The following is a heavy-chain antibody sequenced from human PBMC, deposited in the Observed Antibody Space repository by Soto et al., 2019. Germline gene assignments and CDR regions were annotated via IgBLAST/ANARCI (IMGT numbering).Heavy chain of an antibody. V-gene: IGHV6-1*01. CDR1: GDSVSSNSAA. J-gene: IGHJ5*02. CDR2: TYYRSKWYN. Sequence: SQTLSLTCAISGDSVSSNSAAWNWIRQSPSRGLEWLGRTYYRSKWYNDYAVSVKSRITINPDTSKNQFSLQLNSVTPEDTAVYYCARDLLAVGATTSGWFDPWGQGTLVTVSS. CDR3: ARDLLAVGATTSGWFDP. D-gene: IGHD1-26*01.